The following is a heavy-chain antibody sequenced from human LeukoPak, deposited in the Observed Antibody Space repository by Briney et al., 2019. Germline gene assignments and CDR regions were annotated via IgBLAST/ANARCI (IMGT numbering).Heavy chain of an antibody. CDR1: GYSISSGYY. D-gene: IGHD2-2*01. V-gene: IGHV4-38-2*01. J-gene: IGHJ4*02. CDR3: ARYLPAAILFDY. Sequence: SETLSLTCAVSGYSISSGYYWGWIRQPPGKGLEWIGSIYHSGSTYYNPSLKSRVTISVDTSKNQFSLKLSSVTAADTAVYYCARYLPAAILFDYWGQGTPVTVSS. CDR2: IYHSGST.